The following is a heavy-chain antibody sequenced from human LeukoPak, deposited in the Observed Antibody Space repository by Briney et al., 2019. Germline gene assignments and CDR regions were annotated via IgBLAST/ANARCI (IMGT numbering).Heavy chain of an antibody. CDR3: ARYSSSYDFDY. D-gene: IGHD6-6*01. V-gene: IGHV1-46*01. CDR2: INPSGSST. CDR1: GYSFTSHY. Sequence: VASVKVSCKASGYSFTSHYMHWVRQAPGQGLEWMGLINPSGSSTLYAQKFQGRVTMTRDMSTTTDYMELSSLRSDDTAVYYCARYSSSYDFDYWGQGTLVTVSS. J-gene: IGHJ4*02.